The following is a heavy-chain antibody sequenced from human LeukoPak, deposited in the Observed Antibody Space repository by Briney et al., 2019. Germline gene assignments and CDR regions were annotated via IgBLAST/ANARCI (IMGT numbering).Heavy chain of an antibody. CDR3: AGDWLNYGSPYYSMDV. Sequence: TGGSLRLSCAASGFIVSNNYMTWVRQAPGKGLEWVSNIYSGGSTYYADSVKGRFTVSRDDSKNTLYLQMNSLRAEDTAAYYCAGDWLNYGSPYYSMDVWGQGTTVTVSS. V-gene: IGHV3-53*01. J-gene: IGHJ6*02. D-gene: IGHD4-17*01. CDR1: GFIVSNNY. CDR2: IYSGGST.